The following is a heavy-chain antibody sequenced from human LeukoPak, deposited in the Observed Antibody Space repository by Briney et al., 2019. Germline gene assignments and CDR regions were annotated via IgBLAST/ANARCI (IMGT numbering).Heavy chain of an antibody. J-gene: IGHJ5*02. V-gene: IGHV4-4*07. CDR3: ARHSFSGSYYTWFDP. D-gene: IGHD1-26*01. CDR1: GGSISTYY. Sequence: PSGTLSLTCAVSGGSISTYYWSWIRQPAGKGLEWIGRIYTSGSTNYNPSLKSRVTMSVDMSKNHFSLKLSSVTAADTAVYYCARHSFSGSYYTWFDPWGQGTLVTVSS. CDR2: IYTSGST.